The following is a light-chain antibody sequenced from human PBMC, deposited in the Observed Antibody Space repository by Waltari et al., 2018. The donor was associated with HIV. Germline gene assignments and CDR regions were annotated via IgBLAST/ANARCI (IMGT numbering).Light chain of an antibody. J-gene: IGKJ1*01. Sequence: VITQSPATLSVSPGDRATLSCRASQTVSTTLAWYQQKPGQAPRLLIYDAATRATGIPARFSGSGSGTEFTLTITSLQSEDSAIYYCKQYNNWPPWTFGQGTKVEIK. CDR1: QTVSTT. CDR3: KQYNNWPPWT. V-gene: IGKV3-15*01. CDR2: DAA.